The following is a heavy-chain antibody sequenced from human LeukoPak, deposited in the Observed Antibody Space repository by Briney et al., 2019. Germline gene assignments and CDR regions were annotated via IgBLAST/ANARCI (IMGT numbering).Heavy chain of an antibody. J-gene: IGHJ4*02. CDR3: AKGGYYYDSSGYRYYFDY. Sequence: RGGSLRLSCAASGFTFSRYDMSWDRQAPGKGLEWVSNISGSGGSTYYADSVKGRFTVSRDNSKNTLYLQMNSLRAEDTAIYYCAKGGYYYDSSGYRYYFDYWGQGTLVTVSS. CDR2: ISGSGGST. D-gene: IGHD3-22*01. CDR1: GFTFSRYD. V-gene: IGHV3-23*01.